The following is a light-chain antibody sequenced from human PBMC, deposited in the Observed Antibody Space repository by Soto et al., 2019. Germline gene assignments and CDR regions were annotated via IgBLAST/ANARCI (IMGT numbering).Light chain of an antibody. J-gene: IGKJ4*01. Sequence: EIVLTQSPATLSLSPGERATLSCRASQSVSSYLAWYQQKPGQAPRLLIYDASNRATGIPARFSGSGSGTELPPTLRSLGPEEFSSYYWQPRNQLPGTFGGGTKVEIK. CDR3: QPRNQLPGT. CDR2: DAS. V-gene: IGKV3-11*01. CDR1: QSVSSY.